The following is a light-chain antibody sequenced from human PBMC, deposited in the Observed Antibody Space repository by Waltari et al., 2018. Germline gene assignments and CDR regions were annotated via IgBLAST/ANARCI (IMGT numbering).Light chain of an antibody. J-gene: IGKJ3*01. CDR2: AAS. V-gene: IGKV1-39*01. Sequence: DIQMTQFPSSLSASVGDRVTITCRASQNIDASLNWYQQRPGTAPKLLIYAASTLHSEAPPRFIGSGSGTDFTLNISSLQPADFATYYCQDSYSPLSYAFGPGTRVDV. CDR3: QDSYSPLSYA. CDR1: QNIDAS.